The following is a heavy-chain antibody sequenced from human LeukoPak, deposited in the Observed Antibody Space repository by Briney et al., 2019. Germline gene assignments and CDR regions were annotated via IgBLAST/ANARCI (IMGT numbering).Heavy chain of an antibody. D-gene: IGHD3-9*01. J-gene: IGHJ5*02. CDR3: ARPRYDILTGYYLGTNWFDP. V-gene: IGHV4-39*07. CDR1: GGSISSTNYY. CDR2: VDYSGST. Sequence: PSETLSLTCTVSGGSISSTNYYWGWIRQPPGKGLEWIGSVDYSGSTNYNPSLKSRVTISVDTSKNQFSLKLSSVTAADTAVYYCARPRYDILTGYYLGTNWFDPWGQGTLVTVSS.